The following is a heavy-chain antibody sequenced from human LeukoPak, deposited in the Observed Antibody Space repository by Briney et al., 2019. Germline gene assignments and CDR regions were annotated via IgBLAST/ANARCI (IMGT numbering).Heavy chain of an antibody. CDR2: IYYSGST. V-gene: IGHV4-30-4*07. Sequence: SETLSLTCAVSGGSISSGGYSWSWIRQPPGKGLEWIGYIYYSGSTYYNPSLKSRVTISVDTSKNQFSLKLSSVTAADTAVYYCARVIGVVTATVFYYYYMDVWGKGTTVTVSS. CDR1: GGSISSGGYS. J-gene: IGHJ6*03. CDR3: ARVIGVVTATVFYYYYMDV. D-gene: IGHD2-21*02.